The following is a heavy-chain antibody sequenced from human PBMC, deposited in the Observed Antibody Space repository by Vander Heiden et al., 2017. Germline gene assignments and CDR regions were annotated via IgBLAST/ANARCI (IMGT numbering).Heavy chain of an antibody. J-gene: IGHJ4*02. CDR2: ISGSGGST. D-gene: IGHD3-22*01. CDR1: GFTFSSNA. Sequence: EVQLLESGGGLVQPGGSLRLSCAASGFTFSSNARSWVRQAPGKGLEWVSAISGSGGSTYYADSVKGRFTISRDNSKNTLYLQMNSLRAEDTAVYYCAQGKYYYDSSGYAFDYWGQGTLVTVSS. V-gene: IGHV3-23*01. CDR3: AQGKYYYDSSGYAFDY.